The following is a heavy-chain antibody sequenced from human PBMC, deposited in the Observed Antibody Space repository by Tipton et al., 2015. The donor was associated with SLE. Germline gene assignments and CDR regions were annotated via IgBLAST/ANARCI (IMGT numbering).Heavy chain of an antibody. J-gene: IGHJ4*02. D-gene: IGHD1-26*01. CDR3: ARVPSGSFSFDY. CDR2: ISYDGSNK. V-gene: IGHV3-30-3*01. Sequence: RSLRLSCAASGFTFSSYAMHWVRQAPGKGLEWVAVISYDGSNKYYADSVKGRFTISRDNSKNTLYLQMNSLRAEDTAVYYCARVPSGSFSFDYWGQGTLVTVSS. CDR1: GFTFSSYA.